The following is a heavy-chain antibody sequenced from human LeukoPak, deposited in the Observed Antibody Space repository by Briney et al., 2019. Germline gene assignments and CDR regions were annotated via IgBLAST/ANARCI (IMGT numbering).Heavy chain of an antibody. D-gene: IGHD5-24*01. Sequence: GGSLRLSCAASGFTFSSYSVMWARQAPGEGLEWVSYVSSSGTTTYYADSVKGRFTISRDNGKNLVSLQMNSLRDEDTAVYYCARADRDGNKRFLDWGQGTLVTVSS. CDR1: GFTFSSYS. CDR3: ARADRDGNKRFLD. CDR2: VSSSGTTT. J-gene: IGHJ4*02. V-gene: IGHV3-48*02.